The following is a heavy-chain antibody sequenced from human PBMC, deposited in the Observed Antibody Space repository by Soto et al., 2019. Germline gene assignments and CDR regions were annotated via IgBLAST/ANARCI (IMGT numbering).Heavy chain of an antibody. CDR1: GYTFTSYD. J-gene: IGHJ3*02. CDR3: ARDRGYDFWSGYSKDDAFDI. CDR2: MNPNSGNT. V-gene: IGHV1-8*01. Sequence: ASVKVSCKASGYTFTSYDINWVRQATGQGLEWMGWMNPNSGNTGYAQKFQGRVTMTRNTSISTAYMELSSLRSEDTAVYYCARDRGYDFWSGYSKDDAFDIWGQGTMVTVSS. D-gene: IGHD3-3*01.